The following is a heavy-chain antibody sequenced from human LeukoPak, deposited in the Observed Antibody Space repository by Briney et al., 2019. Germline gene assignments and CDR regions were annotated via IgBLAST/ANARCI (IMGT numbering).Heavy chain of an antibody. CDR2: IVVGSGNT. D-gene: IGHD3-10*01. CDR1: GFTFTSSA. J-gene: IGHJ6*02. CDR3: AADPGFGEFGYYYGMDV. V-gene: IGHV1-58*02. Sequence: SVKVSCKASGFTFTSSAMQWVRQARGQRLEWIGWIVVGSGNTNYAQKFQERVTITRDMSTSTAYMELSSLRSEDTAVYYCAADPGFGEFGYYYGMDVWGQGTTVTVSS.